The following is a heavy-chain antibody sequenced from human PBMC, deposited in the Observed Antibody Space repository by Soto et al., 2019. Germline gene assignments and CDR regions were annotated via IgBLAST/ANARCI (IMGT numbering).Heavy chain of an antibody. CDR1: GDSVSSNSAA. CDR3: ARGSGDWNPFDY. D-gene: IGHD1-1*01. Sequence: SQTLSLTCALSGDSVSSNSAAWNWIRQSPSRGLEWLGRTYYRSKWYNGYAVSVKSRITINPDTSKNQFSLQLKSVTPEDTAVYYCARGSGDWNPFDYWGQETLLTVSS. J-gene: IGHJ4*02. V-gene: IGHV6-1*01. CDR2: TYYRSKWYN.